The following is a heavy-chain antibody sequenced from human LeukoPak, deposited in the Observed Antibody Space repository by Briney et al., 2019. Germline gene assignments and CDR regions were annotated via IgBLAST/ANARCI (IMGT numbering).Heavy chain of an antibody. J-gene: IGHJ3*02. Sequence: PSETLSLTCTVSGGSISSGGYYWSWIRQHPGKGLEWIGYIYYSGSTYYNPSLKSRVTISVDTSKNQFSLKLSSVTAADTAVYYCARGPTPTPYTVPRSFDIWGQGTMVTVSS. D-gene: IGHD4-17*01. CDR3: ARGPTPTPYTVPRSFDI. CDR2: IYYSGST. CDR1: GGSISSGGYY. V-gene: IGHV4-31*03.